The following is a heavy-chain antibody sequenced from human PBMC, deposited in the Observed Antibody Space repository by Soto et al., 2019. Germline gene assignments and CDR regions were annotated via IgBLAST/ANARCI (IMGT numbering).Heavy chain of an antibody. V-gene: IGHV3-48*03. J-gene: IGHJ4*02. CDR3: ASDIDYYDSCGYQDY. D-gene: IGHD3-22*01. CDR2: INTRGNIF. CDR1: GFTFSSYE. Sequence: PGGSLRLSCAASGFTFSSYEMNWVRQAPGKGLEWVSYINTRGNIFHYTDSVRGRFAISRDNATNSLFLQMNSLRAEDTAVDYCASDIDYYDSCGYQDYWGQGTLVTVSS.